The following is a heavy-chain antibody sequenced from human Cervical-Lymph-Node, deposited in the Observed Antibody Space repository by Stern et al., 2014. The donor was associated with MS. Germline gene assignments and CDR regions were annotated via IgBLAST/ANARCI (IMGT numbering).Heavy chain of an antibody. CDR2: ISYDGRDK. D-gene: IGHD1-26*01. CDR1: GFVFRRYA. CDR3: AKGGSGSYLD. V-gene: IGHV3-30*04. Sequence: QVQLVQSGGGVVQPGRSLRLSCAASGFVFRRYALHWVRQAPGKGLEWVALISYDGRDKYYTDSVKGRFTVSRDNSNNTLDLEMNSLRLEDTAVYYCAKGGSGSYLDWGQGSLVTVSS. J-gene: IGHJ4*02.